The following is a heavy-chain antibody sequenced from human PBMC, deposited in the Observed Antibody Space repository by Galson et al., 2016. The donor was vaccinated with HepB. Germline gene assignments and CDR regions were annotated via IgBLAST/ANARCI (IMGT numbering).Heavy chain of an antibody. D-gene: IGHD2-2*01. Sequence: SLRLSCAASGFTVSSKYMNWVRQAPGKGLEWVSVLYSGGATYYADSVKGRFTISRDNSKNTLYLQMNSLRAEDTAVYYCTRGDRYQMLPFEYWGQGTLVTVSS. V-gene: IGHV3-66*01. CDR1: GFTVSSKY. CDR3: TRGDRYQMLPFEY. J-gene: IGHJ4*02. CDR2: LYSGGAT.